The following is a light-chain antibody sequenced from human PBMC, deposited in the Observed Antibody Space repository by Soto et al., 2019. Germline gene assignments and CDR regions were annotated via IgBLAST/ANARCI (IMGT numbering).Light chain of an antibody. CDR3: QQLNGYPLT. Sequence: DIPLTQSPSFLSASVGDRVTITCRASQGIRSYLAWYQQKPGRAPKLLIYITSTLQSGVPSRFSGSGSGTEFTLTISSLQPEDSATYYCQQLNGYPLTFGQGTKVEVK. V-gene: IGKV1-9*01. CDR2: ITS. CDR1: QGIRSY. J-gene: IGKJ1*01.